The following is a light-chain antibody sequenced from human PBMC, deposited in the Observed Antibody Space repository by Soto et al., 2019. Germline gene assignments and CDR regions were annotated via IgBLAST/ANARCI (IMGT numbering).Light chain of an antibody. CDR3: SAYTVSRTYV. J-gene: IGLJ1*01. CDR1: SSDVGDYNY. V-gene: IGLV2-14*01. Sequence: QSVLTQPASVSGSPGQSITISCTGTSSDVGDYNYVSWYQQHPGKAPKLMIYNVYDRPSGISYRFSGSKSGNTASLTISGLQGEDEADYYCSAYTVSRTYVFGTGTKVTVL. CDR2: NVY.